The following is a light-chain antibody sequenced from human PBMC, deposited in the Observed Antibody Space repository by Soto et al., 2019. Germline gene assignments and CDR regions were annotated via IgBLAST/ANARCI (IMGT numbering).Light chain of an antibody. CDR1: QTISSN. J-gene: IGKJ1*01. CDR3: QQYNNWPLM. Sequence: DILMTQSPATLSVSPGEGATLSCRASQTISSNLAWYQQKPGQVPRLLMYGASTRATGIPARFSGSGSGTEFTLTISSLQSEDFAVYYCQQYNNWPLMFGQGTKVEIK. V-gene: IGKV3-15*01. CDR2: GAS.